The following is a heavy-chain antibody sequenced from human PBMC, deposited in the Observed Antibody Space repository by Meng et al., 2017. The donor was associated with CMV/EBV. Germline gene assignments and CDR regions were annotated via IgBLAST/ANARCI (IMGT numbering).Heavy chain of an antibody. CDR2: IYHSGST. CDR1: GYSISSGYY. D-gene: IGHD7-27*01. CDR3: ATENFSPGDHRLFDY. Sequence: SETLSLTCTVSGYSISSGYYWGWTRQPPGKGLAWIGSIYHSGSTYYNPSLKRRVTISVDTSKNQFSLKLSSVTAADTAVYYCATENFSPGDHRLFDYWGQGTLVTVSS. V-gene: IGHV4-38-2*02. J-gene: IGHJ4*02.